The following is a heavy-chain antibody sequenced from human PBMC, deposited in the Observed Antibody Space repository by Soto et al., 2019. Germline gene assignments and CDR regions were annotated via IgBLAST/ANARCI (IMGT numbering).Heavy chain of an antibody. Sequence: PGGSLRLSCEASGFTFDDYAMHWVRQAPGKGLEWVSGISWNGDTMVYADSVRGRFTISRDNSKNVLYLEMTSLRREDTAMYYCAKDSGRYDFYALAVWGQGTTVTVS. CDR1: GFTFDDYA. CDR2: ISWNGDTM. D-gene: IGHD3-3*01. V-gene: IGHV3-9*01. CDR3: AKDSGRYDFYALAV. J-gene: IGHJ6*02.